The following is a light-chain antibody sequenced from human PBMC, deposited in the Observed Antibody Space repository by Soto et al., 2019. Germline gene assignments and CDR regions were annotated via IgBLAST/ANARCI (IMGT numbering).Light chain of an antibody. CDR2: GNR. CDR3: QAYDYSVTAFV. Sequence: QSVLTQPPSVSGVPGQRVTISCTGNNSNLGAGYDVHWYQQRPGAAPKLAVFGNRNRPSGVPERFSGSKSGTSASLAITGLQAEDEADYYCQAYDYSVTAFVFAGGTKVTVL. V-gene: IGLV1-40*01. CDR1: NSNLGAGYD. J-gene: IGLJ3*02.